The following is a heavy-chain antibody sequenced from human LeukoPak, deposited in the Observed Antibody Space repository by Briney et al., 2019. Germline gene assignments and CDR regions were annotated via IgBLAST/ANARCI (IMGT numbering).Heavy chain of an antibody. CDR3: ARGGSYGDY. Sequence: GGSLRLSCAAPGFTFISYWMHWVRQAPGKGLVWVSRINTDGRSTNYVDPVKGRFTNTRDNAKNMVYLQMNSLRAEHTAVYSCARGGSYGDYWGQGTPVTVSS. CDR1: GFTFISYW. V-gene: IGHV3-74*01. D-gene: IGHD1-26*01. J-gene: IGHJ4*02. CDR2: INTDGRST.